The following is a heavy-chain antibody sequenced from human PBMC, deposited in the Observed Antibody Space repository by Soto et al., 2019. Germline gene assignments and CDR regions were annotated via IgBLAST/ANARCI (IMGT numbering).Heavy chain of an antibody. J-gene: IGHJ5*02. V-gene: IGHV4-30-2*01. D-gene: IGHD6-19*01. Sequence: QVQLQESGSGLVKPSQTLSLTCAVSGGYIVSGGYSWGWIRQPPGKGLEWIGTAYPRGSTYYDPSLKSRVTRSLDLSKTQFSLNLNSVTAADTAVYYCARVAGSGWYDAWGQGTLVTVSS. CDR2: AYPRGST. CDR1: GGYIVSGGYS. CDR3: ARVAGSGWYDA.